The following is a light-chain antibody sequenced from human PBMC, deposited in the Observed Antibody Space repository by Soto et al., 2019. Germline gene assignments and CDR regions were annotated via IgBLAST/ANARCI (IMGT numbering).Light chain of an antibody. J-gene: IGKJ1*01. CDR1: QTIYSN. V-gene: IGKV3-15*01. CDR3: QQYQNLWT. Sequence: EMVLTQSPATLSLSPGERATLSCRAGQTIYSNVAWYQQRPGQAPRLLIYRASTRATGVPARFSGSGSGTEFTLTISGLQSEDFALYYCQQYQNLWTFGQGTKVDIK. CDR2: RAS.